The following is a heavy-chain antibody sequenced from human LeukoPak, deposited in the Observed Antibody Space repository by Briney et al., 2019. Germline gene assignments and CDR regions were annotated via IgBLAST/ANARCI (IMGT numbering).Heavy chain of an antibody. Sequence: SETLSLTCTVSGGSINSGDYYWSWIRQHPGKGLEWIGYIYYSGSTYYNPSHKSRVTISVDTSKNQFSLKLSSVTAADTAVYYCARVGGGGYSGYDTAFDIWGQGTMVTVSS. J-gene: IGHJ3*02. D-gene: IGHD5-12*01. V-gene: IGHV4-30-4*08. CDR3: ARVGGGGYSGYDTAFDI. CDR1: GGSINSGDYY. CDR2: IYYSGST.